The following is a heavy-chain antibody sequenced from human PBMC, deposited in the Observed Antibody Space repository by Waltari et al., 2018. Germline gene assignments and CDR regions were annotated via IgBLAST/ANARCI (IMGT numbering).Heavy chain of an antibody. D-gene: IGHD2-2*01. J-gene: IGHJ5*02. Sequence: QVQLQESGPGLVKPSETLSLTCTVSGGSMSSYYWNWIRQPPGKGLEWIGYIYSSGRTNHNPSLSGRVTMSVDTSKNQFVLKLSSVTAADAAVYYCARDRGGSSSSDWFDPWGQGTLVTVSS. CDR1: GGSMSSYY. V-gene: IGHV4-4*09. CDR2: IYSSGRT. CDR3: ARDRGGSSSSDWFDP.